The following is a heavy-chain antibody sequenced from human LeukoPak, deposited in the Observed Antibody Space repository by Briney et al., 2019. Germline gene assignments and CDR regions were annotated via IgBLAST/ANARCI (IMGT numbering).Heavy chain of an antibody. CDR1: GFTFSSHW. Sequence: GGSLRVSCAASGFTFSSHWMSWVRQAPGTGLEWVANIKQDGSEEYYVDSVRGRLTISRDNAKNSLYLQMNSLRAEDTAVYYCARVQLGGSWFFDLWGRGTLVTVSS. J-gene: IGHJ2*01. CDR3: ARVQLGGSWFFDL. CDR2: IKQDGSEE. V-gene: IGHV3-7*03. D-gene: IGHD5-12*01.